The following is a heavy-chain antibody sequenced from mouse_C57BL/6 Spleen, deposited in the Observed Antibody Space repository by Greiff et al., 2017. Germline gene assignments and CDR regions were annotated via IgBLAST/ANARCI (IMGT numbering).Heavy chain of an antibody. CDR2: IWGGGST. J-gene: IGHJ3*01. CDR3: AKVYDYDDWFAY. V-gene: IGHV2-5*01. D-gene: IGHD2-4*01. Sequence: QVQLQQSGPGLVQPSQSLSITCTVSGFSLTSYGVHWVRQSPGKGLEWLGVIWGGGSTDYNASFMSRLSITKDNSKSQVFFKMNSLQADDTAIYYCAKVYDYDDWFAYWGQGTLVTVSA. CDR1: GFSLTSYG.